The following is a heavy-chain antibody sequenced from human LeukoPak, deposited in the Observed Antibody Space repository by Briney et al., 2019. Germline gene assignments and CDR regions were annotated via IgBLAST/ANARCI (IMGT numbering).Heavy chain of an antibody. D-gene: IGHD6-13*01. V-gene: IGHV4-39*07. Sequence: RPSETLSLTCTVSGGSISSSSYYWGWIRQPPGKGLEWIGSIYYSGSTYYNPSLKSRVTISVDTSKNQFSLKLSSVTAADTAVYYCARGSVNASRGGSSWYGFVYWGQGTLVTVSS. CDR1: GGSISSSSYY. CDR2: IYYSGST. J-gene: IGHJ4*02. CDR3: ARGSVNASRGGSSWYGFVY.